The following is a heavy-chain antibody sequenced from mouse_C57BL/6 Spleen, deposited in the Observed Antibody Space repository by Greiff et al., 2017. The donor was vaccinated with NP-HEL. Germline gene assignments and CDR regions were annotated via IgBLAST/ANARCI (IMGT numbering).Heavy chain of an antibody. Sequence: QVHVKQSGPELVKPGASVKISCKASGYAFSSSWMNWVKQRPGKGLEWIGRIYPGDGDTNYNGKFKGKATLTADKSSSTAYMQLSSLTSEDSAVYFCARGTLLYFDYWGQGTTLTVSS. CDR3: ARGTLLYFDY. CDR2: IYPGDGDT. D-gene: IGHD2-1*01. J-gene: IGHJ2*01. V-gene: IGHV1-82*01. CDR1: GYAFSSSW.